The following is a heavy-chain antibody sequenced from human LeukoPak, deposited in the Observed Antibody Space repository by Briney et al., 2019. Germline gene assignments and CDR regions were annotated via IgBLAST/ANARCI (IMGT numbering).Heavy chain of an antibody. J-gene: IGHJ4*02. D-gene: IGHD4-17*01. CDR2: VYPGDSDA. Sequence: GESLKISCQGSGYSFTKYWIGWVRQLPGKGLEWMGIVYPGDSDARYSPSFQDQVTISADKSISTAYLQWSSMKASDTAMYYCARQNGYGEFDYWSQGTLVTVSS. CDR3: ARQNGYGEFDY. V-gene: IGHV5-51*01. CDR1: GYSFTKYW.